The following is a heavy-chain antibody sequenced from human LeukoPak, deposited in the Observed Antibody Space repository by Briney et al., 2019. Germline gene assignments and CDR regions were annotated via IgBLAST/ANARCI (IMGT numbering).Heavy chain of an antibody. V-gene: IGHV3-53*01. J-gene: IGHJ3*02. D-gene: IGHD3-22*01. CDR3: ASYYYDSSGPRIRQAFDI. CDR1: GFTVSSNY. Sequence: GGFLRLSCAASGFTVSSNYMSWVRQAPGKGLEWVSVIYSGGSTYYADSVKGRFTISRDNSKNTLYLQMNSLRAEDTAVYYCASYYYDSSGPRIRQAFDIWGQGTMVTVSS. CDR2: IYSGGST.